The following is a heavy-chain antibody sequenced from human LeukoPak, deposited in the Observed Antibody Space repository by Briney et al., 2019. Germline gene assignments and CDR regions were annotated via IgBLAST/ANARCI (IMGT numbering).Heavy chain of an antibody. J-gene: IGHJ5*02. CDR3: ARAELGIGWAYNWFDP. D-gene: IGHD7-27*01. V-gene: IGHV4-61*02. Sequence: PSQTLSLTCTVSGGSISSGSYYWSWIRQPAGKGLEWIGRIYTSGSTNYNPSLKSRVTISVDTSKNQFSLKLSSVTAADTAVYYCARAELGIGWAYNWFDPWGQGTLVTVSS. CDR1: GGSISSGSYY. CDR2: IYTSGST.